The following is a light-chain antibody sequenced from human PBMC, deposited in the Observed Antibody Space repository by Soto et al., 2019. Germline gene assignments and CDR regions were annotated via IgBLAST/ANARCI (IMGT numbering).Light chain of an antibody. CDR2: GAS. Sequence: EVVLTQSPGSLSLSPWERATLSCRASQSVMSNYLSWYQQKPGQPPRLLIYGASSRATGIPDRFSGSGSGTDFTLTISRLEPEDFAVYYCQQFGSSLTWTFGQGTKVEIK. V-gene: IGKV3-20*01. J-gene: IGKJ1*01. CDR1: QSVMSNY. CDR3: QQFGSSLTWT.